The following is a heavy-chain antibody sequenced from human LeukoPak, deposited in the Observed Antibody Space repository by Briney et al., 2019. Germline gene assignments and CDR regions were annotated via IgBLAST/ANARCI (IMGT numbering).Heavy chain of an antibody. CDR1: GGSISSYY. CDR3: ARYYYDSSGYYYFDY. J-gene: IGHJ4*02. D-gene: IGHD3-22*01. V-gene: IGHV4-59*01. CDR2: IYYSGST. Sequence: PSGTLSLTCTVSGGSISSYYWSWIRQPPGKGLEWIGYIYYSGSTNYNPSLKSRVTISVDTSKNQFSLKLSSVTAADTAVYYCARYYYDSSGYYYFDYWGQGTLVTVSS.